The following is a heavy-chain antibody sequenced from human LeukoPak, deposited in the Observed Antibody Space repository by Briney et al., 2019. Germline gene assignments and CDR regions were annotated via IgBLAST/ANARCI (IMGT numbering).Heavy chain of an antibody. CDR2: INSDGSTT. CDR1: GFTFSNYW. CDR3: AREYATSRYDAFDV. Sequence: GGSLRLSCAASGFTFSNYWMHSVRQAPGKGLVWVSRINSDGSTTSYADSVKGRFTISRDNAKNSLYLQMNSLRDEDTALYFCAREYATSRYDAFDVWGQGTLVTVSS. V-gene: IGHV3-74*01. D-gene: IGHD2-2*01. J-gene: IGHJ3*01.